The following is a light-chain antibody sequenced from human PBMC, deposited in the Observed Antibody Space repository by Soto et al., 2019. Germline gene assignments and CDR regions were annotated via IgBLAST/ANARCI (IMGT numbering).Light chain of an antibody. V-gene: IGKV3-11*01. J-gene: IGKJ1*01. CDR1: QSITTH. CDR2: DAS. CDR3: QQRSNWPPTWT. Sequence: IVMTQSLGTLSLSAGDRATLSCRASQSITTHLAWYQQKPGQAPRLLIYDASNRATGIPARFSGSGSGTDFTLTISSLEPEDFAVYYCQQRSNWPPTWTFGQGTKVDIK.